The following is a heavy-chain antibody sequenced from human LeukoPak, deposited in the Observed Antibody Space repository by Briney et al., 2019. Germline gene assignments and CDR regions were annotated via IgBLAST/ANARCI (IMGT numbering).Heavy chain of an antibody. J-gene: IGHJ5*02. CDR2: IYYSGST. CDR3: TRDGPRSSGYPDT. D-gene: IGHD3-22*01. CDR1: GGSISSGGHF. V-gene: IGHV4-31*03. Sequence: SETLSLTCTVSGGSISSGGHFWSWIRQHPGKGLEWIGYIYYSGSTYYNPSLKSRVNISVDTSKNQFSLRLNSVTAADTAVYYCTRDGPRSSGYPDTWGQGTRVTVSS.